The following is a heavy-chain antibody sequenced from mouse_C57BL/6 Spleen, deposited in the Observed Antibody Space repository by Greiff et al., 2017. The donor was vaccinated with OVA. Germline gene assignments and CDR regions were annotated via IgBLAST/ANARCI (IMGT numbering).Heavy chain of an antibody. CDR3: ARGGLSWFAY. V-gene: IGHV5-17*01. CDR1: GFTFSDYG. Sequence: EVHLVESGGGLVKPGGSLKLSCAASGFTFSDYGMHWVRQAPEKGLEWVAYISSGSSTIYYADTVKGRFTISRDNAKNTLFLQMTSLRSEDTAMYYCARGGLSWFAYWGQGTLVTVSA. J-gene: IGHJ3*01. D-gene: IGHD1-1*02. CDR2: ISSGSSTI.